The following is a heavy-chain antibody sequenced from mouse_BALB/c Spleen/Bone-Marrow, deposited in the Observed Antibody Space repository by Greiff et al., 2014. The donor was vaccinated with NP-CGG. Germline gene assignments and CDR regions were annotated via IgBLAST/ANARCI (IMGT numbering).Heavy chain of an antibody. D-gene: IGHD2-10*02. CDR3: TRREYGNYGYAMDY. CDR1: GYTFTDYN. Sequence: VQLKESGPELVKPGASVKISCKASGYTFTDYNMHWVKQSHGKSLEWIGYIYPYNGGTGYNQEFKSKATLAVDNSSSTAYMGLRSLTSEGSAVYYCTRREYGNYGYAMDYWGQGTSVTVSS. CDR2: IYPYNGGT. J-gene: IGHJ4*01. V-gene: IGHV1S29*02.